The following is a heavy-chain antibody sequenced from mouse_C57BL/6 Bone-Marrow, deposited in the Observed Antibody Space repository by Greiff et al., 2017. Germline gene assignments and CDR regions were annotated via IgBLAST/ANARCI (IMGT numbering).Heavy chain of an antibody. V-gene: IGHV1-61*01. CDR2: IYPSDSET. CDR1: GYTFTSYW. D-gene: IGHD1-1*01. J-gene: IGHJ4*01. Sequence: QVQLQQSGAELVRPGSSVKLSCKASGYTFTSYWMDWVKQRPGQGLEWIGNIYPSDSETHYNQKFKDKATLTVDKSSSTAYMQLSSLTSEDSAVYYCARVQYYYGSRGDAMDYWGQGTSVTVSS. CDR3: ARVQYYYGSRGDAMDY.